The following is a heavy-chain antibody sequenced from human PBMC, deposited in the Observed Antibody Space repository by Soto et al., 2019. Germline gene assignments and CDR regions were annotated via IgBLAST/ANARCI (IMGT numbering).Heavy chain of an antibody. Sequence: QVQLQESGPGLVKASQTLSLTCTVSGGTITTGGHFWSWIRQYPGKGLEWIGYIYYSWTTHYHPSIKSRVTISIDASKNQFSLNLSSVTAADTAVYYCARIVSGSYLDYWGQGTLVTVSS. J-gene: IGHJ4*02. CDR3: ARIVSGSYLDY. CDR1: GGTITTGGHF. CDR2: IYYSWTT. V-gene: IGHV4-31*03. D-gene: IGHD1-26*01.